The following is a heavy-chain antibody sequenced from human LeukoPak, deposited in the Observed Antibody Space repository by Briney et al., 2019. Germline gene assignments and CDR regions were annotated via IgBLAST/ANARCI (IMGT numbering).Heavy chain of an antibody. J-gene: IGHJ4*02. CDR1: GFTFSRYG. V-gene: IGHV3-33*01. D-gene: IGHD3-10*01. CDR3: ARPYYYGSGSYYPLDY. Sequence: GKSLRLSCAASGFTFSRYGMHWVRQGPGKGLGWVAGIWYDGSNTYYADYVKGRFTISRDNSKSTVSLQRNSLRAEDTAVYYCARPYYYGSGSYYPLDYWGQGTLVTVSS. CDR2: IWYDGSNT.